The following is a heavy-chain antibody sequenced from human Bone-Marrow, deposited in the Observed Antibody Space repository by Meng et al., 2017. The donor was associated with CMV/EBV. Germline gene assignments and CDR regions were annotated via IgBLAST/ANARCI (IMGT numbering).Heavy chain of an antibody. Sequence: ASVKVSCKASGYTFTSYYMHWVRQAPGQGLEWMGIINPSGGSTSYAQKFQGRVTMTRDTSTSTVYMELSSLRSEDTAVYYCARDPLKPAAIVDYYYYVMDVWGQGTTVAVSS. V-gene: IGHV1-46*01. CDR2: INPSGGST. CDR1: GYTFTSYY. CDR3: ARDPLKPAAIVDYYYYVMDV. D-gene: IGHD2-2*02. J-gene: IGHJ6*02.